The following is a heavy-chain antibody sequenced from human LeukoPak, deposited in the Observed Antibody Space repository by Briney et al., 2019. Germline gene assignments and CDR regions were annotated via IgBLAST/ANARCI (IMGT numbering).Heavy chain of an antibody. CDR3: ARDFEGVHRTTNSYTYYYYMDV. CDR2: ITGTGNNA. D-gene: IGHD2/OR15-2a*01. V-gene: IGHV3-23*01. J-gene: IGHJ6*03. Sequence: GGSLRLSCAASGFVFHNYAMTWVRQAPGKGLEWVSFITGTGNNAYYADSVRGRFTISRDNSKNTLFLQMDSLGADDTAIYYCARDFEGVHRTTNSYTYYYYMDVWGKGTTVIVSS. CDR1: GFVFHNYA.